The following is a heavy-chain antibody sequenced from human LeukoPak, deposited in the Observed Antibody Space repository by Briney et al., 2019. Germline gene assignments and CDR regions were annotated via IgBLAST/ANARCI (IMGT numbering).Heavy chain of an antibody. J-gene: IGHJ4*02. CDR3: AGRVRDSCTACYPYFDY. CDR2: IYHSGIT. V-gene: IGHV4-30-2*01. CDR1: GGSISSGGYY. Sequence: PSETLSLTCTVSGGSISSGGYYWSWIRQPPGQGLEWIGYIYHSGITYYNPSLKSRVTISVDRSKNQFSLKLNSVTAADTAVYYCAGRVRDSCTACYPYFDYWGQGTLVTVSS. D-gene: IGHD2-21*01.